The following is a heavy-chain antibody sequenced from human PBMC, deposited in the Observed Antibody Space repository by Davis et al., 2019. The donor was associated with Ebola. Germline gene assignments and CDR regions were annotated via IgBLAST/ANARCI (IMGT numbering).Heavy chain of an antibody. CDR3: ARLLVAGTGDI. V-gene: IGHV1-69*13. CDR2: IIPIFGTA. D-gene: IGHD6-19*01. Sequence: AASVKVSCKASGYTFTSYDINWVRQAPGQGLEWMGGIIPIFGTANYAQKFQGRVTITADESTSTAYIELSSLRSEDTAVYYCARLLVAGTGDIWGQGTMVTVSS. J-gene: IGHJ3*02. CDR1: GYTFTSYD.